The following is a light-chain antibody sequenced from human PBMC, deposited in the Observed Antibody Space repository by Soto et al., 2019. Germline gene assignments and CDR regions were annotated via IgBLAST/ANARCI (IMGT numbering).Light chain of an antibody. CDR1: QSVSSSY. Sequence: EIVLTQSPGTLSLSPGERATLSCRASQSVSSSYLAWYQQKPGQAPRLLIYSASSRATGIPDRFSGSGSGTDFTLTISRLEPEDFAVYYCPQYGSSLRTFGQGTKVEIK. V-gene: IGKV3-20*01. CDR3: PQYGSSLRT. CDR2: SAS. J-gene: IGKJ1*01.